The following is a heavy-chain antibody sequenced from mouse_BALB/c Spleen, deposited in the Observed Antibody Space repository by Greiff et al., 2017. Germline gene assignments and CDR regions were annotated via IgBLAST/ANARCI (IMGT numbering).Heavy chain of an antibody. D-gene: IGHD1-1*01. CDR3: ARYYGSSYPFAY. CDR1: GFTFSSYG. V-gene: IGHV5-6-3*01. J-gene: IGHJ3*01. Sequence: EVHLVESGGGLVQPGGSLKLSCAASGFTFSSYGMSWVRQTPDKRLELVATINSNGGSTYYPDSVKGRFTISRDNAKNTLYLQMSSLKSEDTAMYYCARYYGSSYPFAYWGQGTLVTVSA. CDR2: INSNGGST.